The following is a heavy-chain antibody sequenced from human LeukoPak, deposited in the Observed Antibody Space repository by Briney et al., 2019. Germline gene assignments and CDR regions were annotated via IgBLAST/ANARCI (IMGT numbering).Heavy chain of an antibody. CDR3: ASLRIRQLVTYYYYYYLDV. J-gene: IGHJ6*03. CDR2: INHSGSN. V-gene: IGHV4-34*01. D-gene: IGHD6-13*01. CDR1: GGSFSGYY. Sequence: SETLSLTCAVYGGSFSGYYWSWIRQPPGKGLEWIGEINHSGSNKYNPSLQSRVTISVDTSKNQLSLKLSSVTAADTAVYYCASLRIRQLVTYYYYYYLDVGGKGTTVTVSS.